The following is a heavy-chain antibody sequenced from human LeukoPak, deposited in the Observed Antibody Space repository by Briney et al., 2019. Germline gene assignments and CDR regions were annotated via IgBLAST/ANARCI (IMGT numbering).Heavy chain of an antibody. CDR1: GFTFSSYG. CDR3: AKDTSSSYNWFDP. J-gene: IGHJ5*02. D-gene: IGHD6-6*01. Sequence: GGSLRLSCAASGFTFSSYGMHWVRQAPGKGLEWVAVIWYDGSNKYYADSVKGRSTISRDNSKNTLYLQMNSLRAEDTAVYYCAKDTSSSYNWFDPWGQGTLVTVSS. V-gene: IGHV3-33*06. CDR2: IWYDGSNK.